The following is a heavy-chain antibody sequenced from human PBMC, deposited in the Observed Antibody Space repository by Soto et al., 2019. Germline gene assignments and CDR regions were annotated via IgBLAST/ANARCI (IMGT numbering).Heavy chain of an antibody. CDR2: IVVGGGNT. CDR1: GFTFSSSA. CDR3: ATDSLTTSGYYYYYYYGMDV. D-gene: IGHD3-22*01. J-gene: IGHJ6*02. V-gene: IGHV1-58*01. Sequence: SVKVSCKASGFTFSSSAVQWVRQAREQRLEWIGWIVVGGGNTKYAQKFQERVTITRDMSTSPPCMERSNLVSDDTAVYYCATDSLTTSGYYYYYYYGMDVWGQGTSVTVSS.